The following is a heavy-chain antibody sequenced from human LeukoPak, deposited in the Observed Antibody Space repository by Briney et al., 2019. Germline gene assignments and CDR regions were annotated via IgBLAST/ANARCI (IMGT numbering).Heavy chain of an antibody. V-gene: IGHV3-23*01. D-gene: IGHD6-19*01. CDR2: ISGSGDNT. J-gene: IGHJ4*02. Sequence: HSGGSLRLSCAASGFTFSSYAMSWVRQAPGKGLEWVSGISGSGDNTYYADSVKGRFTISRDNSKNSLYLQMNSLRAEDTAVYYCARDRGPYSSGWYGEGYWGQGTLVTVSS. CDR1: GFTFSSYA. CDR3: ARDRGPYSSGWYGEGY.